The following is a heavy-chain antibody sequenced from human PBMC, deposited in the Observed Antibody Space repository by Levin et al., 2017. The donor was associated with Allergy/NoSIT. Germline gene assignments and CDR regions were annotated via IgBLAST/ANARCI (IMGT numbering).Heavy chain of an antibody. V-gene: IGHV3-23*01. CDR3: AKIVDNSGISS. J-gene: IGHJ5*02. CDR2: ISGRGTDT. Sequence: GGSLRLSCAASGFTFNIYGMTWVRQAPGKGLEWVSSISGRGTDTYYADSVKGRSTISRDNSKNTLYLQMNSLRAEDTAVYYCAKIVDNSGISSWGQGTLVIVSS. CDR1: GFTFNIYG. D-gene: IGHD3-10*01.